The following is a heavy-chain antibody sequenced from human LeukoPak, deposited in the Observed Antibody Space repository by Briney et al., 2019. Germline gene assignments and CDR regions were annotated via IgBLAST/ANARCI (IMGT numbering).Heavy chain of an antibody. J-gene: IGHJ4*02. CDR3: AKDLGYSYGVDY. D-gene: IGHD5-18*01. V-gene: IGHV3-7*01. CDR1: GFTFSSYW. CDR2: IKQDGSEK. Sequence: GGSLRLSCAASGFTFSSYWMSWVRQAPGKGLEWVANIKQDGSEKYYVDSVKGRFTISRDNSKNTLYLQMNSLRAEGTAVYYCAKDLGYSYGVDYWGQGTLVTVSS.